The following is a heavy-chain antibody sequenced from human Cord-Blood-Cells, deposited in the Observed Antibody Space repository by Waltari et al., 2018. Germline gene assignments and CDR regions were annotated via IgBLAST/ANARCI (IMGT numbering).Heavy chain of an antibody. CDR3: ARLLGEGAFDI. CDR1: GYTFTGYY. CDR2: INTNSGGT. Sequence: QVQLVQSGAEVKKPGASVKVSCKASGYTFTGYYMHWVRQAPGQGLEWMGVINTNSGGTNFGRKVQGRVTMTRDTSISTAYMGLSRLRSDDTAVYYCARLLGEGAFDIWGQGTMVTVSS. D-gene: IGHD3-16*01. J-gene: IGHJ3*02. V-gene: IGHV1-2*02.